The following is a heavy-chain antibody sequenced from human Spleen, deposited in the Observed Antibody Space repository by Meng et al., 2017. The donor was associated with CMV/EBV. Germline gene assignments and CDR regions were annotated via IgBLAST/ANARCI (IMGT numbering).Heavy chain of an antibody. Sequence: SETLSLTCIVSGGSIGTYYWSWIRQPPGKTLEWMGYIFNSGSTKYNPSLKSRVTISLETSKTQFSLKLTSVTAADTAVYYCAREVITASGYFDNWGQGRLVTVSS. CDR1: GGSIGTYY. V-gene: IGHV4-59*13. CDR3: AREVITASGYFDN. J-gene: IGHJ4*02. D-gene: IGHD6-13*01. CDR2: IFNSGST.